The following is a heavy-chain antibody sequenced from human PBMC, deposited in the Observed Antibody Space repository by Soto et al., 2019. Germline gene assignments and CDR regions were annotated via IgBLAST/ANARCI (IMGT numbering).Heavy chain of an antibody. CDR3: AKSVPGWQLDY. V-gene: IGHV3-9*01. CDR1: GFTFDDYA. D-gene: IGHD2-15*01. Sequence: PGGSLRLSCAASGFTFDDYAMHWVRQAPGKGLEWVSGISWNSGSIGYADSVKGRFTISRDNAKNSLYLQMNSLRAEDTALYYCAKSVPGWQLDYWGQGTLVTVSS. CDR2: ISWNSGSI. J-gene: IGHJ4*02.